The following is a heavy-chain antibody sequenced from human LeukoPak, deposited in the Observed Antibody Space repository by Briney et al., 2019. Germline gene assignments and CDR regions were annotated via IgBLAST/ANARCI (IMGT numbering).Heavy chain of an antibody. CDR3: AKDLYDYVWGSQPLDY. CDR2: ISGSGGST. D-gene: IGHD3-16*01. Sequence: PGGSLRLSCAASEFTFSSYAMSWVRQAPGKGLEWVSAISGSGGSTYYADSVKGRFTISRDNSKNTLYLQMNSLRAEDTAVYYCAKDLYDYVWGSQPLDYWGQGALVTVSS. V-gene: IGHV3-23*01. CDR1: EFTFSSYA. J-gene: IGHJ4*02.